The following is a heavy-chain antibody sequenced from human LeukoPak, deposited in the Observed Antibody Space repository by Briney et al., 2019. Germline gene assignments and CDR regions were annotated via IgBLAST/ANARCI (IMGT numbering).Heavy chain of an antibody. D-gene: IGHD3-3*01. Sequence: TGGSLRLSCAASGFTFSSYWMHWVRQASGKGLVWVSRINSDGSSTSYADSVKGRFTISRDNAKNTLYLQMNSLRAEDTAVYYCASLTNYDFWSGTVDYWGQGTLVTVSS. J-gene: IGHJ4*02. CDR2: INSDGSST. V-gene: IGHV3-74*01. CDR1: GFTFSSYW. CDR3: ASLTNYDFWSGTVDY.